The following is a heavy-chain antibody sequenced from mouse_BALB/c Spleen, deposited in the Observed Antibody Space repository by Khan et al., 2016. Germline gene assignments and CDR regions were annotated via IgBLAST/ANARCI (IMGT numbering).Heavy chain of an antibody. CDR1: GYSIPSHYS. D-gene: IGHD3-1*01. CDR3: TTSTSGYWYYFGY. J-gene: IGHJ2*01. V-gene: IGHV3-1*02. CDR2: IHYSGST. Sequence: EVQLQESGPDLVKPSQSLSLTCTVTGYSIPSHYSWHWIRHFPGNKLEWMGYIHYSGSTNYNPSLKSRISITRDTSKNQFFLQLNSVTTEDTADYDCTTSTSGYWYYFGYWAQGTTLTVSS.